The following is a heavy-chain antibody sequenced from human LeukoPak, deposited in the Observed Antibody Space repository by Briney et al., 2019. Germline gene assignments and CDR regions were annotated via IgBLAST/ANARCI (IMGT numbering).Heavy chain of an antibody. Sequence: ASVKVSCKASGGTFSSYAISWVRQAPGQGLEWMGRIIPILGIANYAQKFQGRVTITADKSTSTAYMELSSLRSEDTAVYYCARDSEVVVPAAIGDVYWGQGTLVTVSS. J-gene: IGHJ4*02. CDR2: IIPILGIA. D-gene: IGHD2-2*01. CDR1: GGTFSSYA. CDR3: ARDSEVVVPAAIGDVY. V-gene: IGHV1-69*04.